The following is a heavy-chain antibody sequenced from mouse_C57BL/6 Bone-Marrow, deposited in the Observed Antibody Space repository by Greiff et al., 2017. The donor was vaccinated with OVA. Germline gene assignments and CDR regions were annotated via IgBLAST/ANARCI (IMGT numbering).Heavy chain of an antibody. V-gene: IGHV1-64*01. J-gene: IGHJ2*01. CDR1: GYTFTSYW. CDR2: IHPNSGST. Sequence: QVQLQQPGAELVKPGASVKLSCKASGYTFTSYWMHWVKQRPGQGLEWLGMIHPNSGSTNYKEEGKTKPTLTVDKSSSTAYMQLSSLTSEDSAVYYCARSGYYGSSTPFDYWGQGTTLTVSS. D-gene: IGHD1-1*01. CDR3: ARSGYYGSSTPFDY.